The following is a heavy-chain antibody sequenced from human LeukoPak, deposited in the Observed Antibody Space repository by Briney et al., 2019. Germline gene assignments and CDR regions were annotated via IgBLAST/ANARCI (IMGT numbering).Heavy chain of an antibody. J-gene: IGHJ4*02. CDR1: GFTFSSYG. V-gene: IGHV3-30*02. CDR3: AKDRRGTAVAGFDY. D-gene: IGHD6-19*01. CDR2: IRYDGSNK. Sequence: GGSLRLSCAASGFTFSSYGMHWVRQAPGKGLEWVAFIRYDGSNKYYADSVKGRFTISRDNSKNTLYLQMNSLRAEDTAVYYCAKDRRGTAVAGFDYWGQGTLVTVSS.